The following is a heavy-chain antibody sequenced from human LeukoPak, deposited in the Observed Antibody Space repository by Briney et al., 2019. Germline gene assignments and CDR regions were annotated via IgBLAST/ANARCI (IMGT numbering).Heavy chain of an antibody. CDR3: ARVGYYPNNDAFDI. Sequence: ASVKVSCKASGYTFTSYGISWVRQAPGQGLEWMGWISAYNGNTKYAQKLQGRVTMTTDTSTSTAYMELRSLRSDDTAVYYCARVGYYPNNDAFDIWGQGTMVTVSS. V-gene: IGHV1-18*01. D-gene: IGHD2/OR15-2a*01. J-gene: IGHJ3*02. CDR2: ISAYNGNT. CDR1: GYTFTSYG.